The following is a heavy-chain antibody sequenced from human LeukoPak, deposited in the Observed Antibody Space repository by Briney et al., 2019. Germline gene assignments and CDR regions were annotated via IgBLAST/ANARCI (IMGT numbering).Heavy chain of an antibody. CDR3: ARLGYGGYEIDY. CDR2: INPNSGGT. V-gene: IGHV1-2*06. Sequence: ASVKVSCRASGYTFTGYYMHWVRQAPGQGLEWMGRINPNSGGTNYAQKFQGRVTMTRDTSISTAYMELSRLRSDDTAVYYCARLGYGGYEIDYWGQGTLVTVSS. J-gene: IGHJ4*02. D-gene: IGHD5-12*01. CDR1: GYTFTGYY.